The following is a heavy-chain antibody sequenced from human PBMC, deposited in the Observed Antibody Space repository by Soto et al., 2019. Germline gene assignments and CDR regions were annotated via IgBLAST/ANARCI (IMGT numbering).Heavy chain of an antibody. V-gene: IGHV1-3*05. J-gene: IGHJ4*02. CDR3: ARSIVVVTALDY. CDR1: GYTFTSYA. CDR2: INAGNGNT. D-gene: IGHD2-21*02. Sequence: QVQLVQSGAEEKKPGASVKVSCKASGYTFTSYAMHWVRQAPGQRLEWMGWINAGNGNTKYSQKFQGRVTITRDTSASTAYMERSSLRSEDTAVYSCARSIVVVTALDYWGQGTLVTVSS.